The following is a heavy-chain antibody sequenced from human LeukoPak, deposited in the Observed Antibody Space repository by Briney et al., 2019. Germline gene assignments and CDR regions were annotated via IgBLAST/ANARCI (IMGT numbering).Heavy chain of an antibody. CDR1: GGSISSYY. V-gene: IGHV4-59*01. J-gene: IGHJ5*02. CDR2: IYYSRST. CDR3: ARTTEDCSSTSCYQYWFDP. D-gene: IGHD2-2*01. Sequence: SETLSLTCTVSGGSISSYYWSWIRQPPGKGLEWIGYIYYSRSTSYNPSLKSRVTMLVDTSKKQISLKVRSVTAADTAVYYCARTTEDCSSTSCYQYWFDPWGQGTLVTVSS.